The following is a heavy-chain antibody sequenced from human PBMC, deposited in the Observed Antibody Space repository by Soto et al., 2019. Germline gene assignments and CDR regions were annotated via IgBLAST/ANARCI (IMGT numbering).Heavy chain of an antibody. J-gene: IGHJ4*02. CDR2: IYYSGRN. CDR3: ARERAGSAY. V-gene: IGHV4-30-4*01. Sequence: QVQLQESGPGLVKPSQTLSLTCTVSGGSVSRVDYYWSWIRQPPGKGLEWIGYIYYSGRNYYHPSLQSRVTISVDTSKHQFSLQLSYVTGADTAVYYCARERAGSAYWGQGALVTVSS. CDR1: GGSVSRVDYY.